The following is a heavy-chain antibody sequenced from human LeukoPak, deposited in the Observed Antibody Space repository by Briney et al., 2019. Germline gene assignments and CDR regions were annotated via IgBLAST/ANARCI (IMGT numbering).Heavy chain of an antibody. V-gene: IGHV3-15*01. Sequence: GGSLRLSCAASGFTFSNAWMTWVRQAPGKGLEWVGRIKNKIDGESTDYAAPVKDRFTISRDDSRNTLYLQINNLKTEDTAVYYCTIDGFYYDSSGYYVRENYFDYWGQGTLVTVSS. CDR2: IKNKIDGEST. CDR3: TIDGFYYDSSGYYVRENYFDY. CDR1: GFTFSNAW. D-gene: IGHD3-22*01. J-gene: IGHJ4*02.